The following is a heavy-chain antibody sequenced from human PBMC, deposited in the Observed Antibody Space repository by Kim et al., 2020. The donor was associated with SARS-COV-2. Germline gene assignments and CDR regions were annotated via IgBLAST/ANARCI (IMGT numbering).Heavy chain of an antibody. D-gene: IGHD2-2*01. CDR3: AKDPVPAAISGDDSGWFDP. Sequence: GGSLRLSCAASGFTFSSYAMSWVRQAPGKGLEWVSAISGSGGSTYYADSVKGRFTISRDNSKNTLYLQMNSLRAEDTAVYYCAKDPVPAAISGDDSGWFDPWGQGTLVTVSS. V-gene: IGHV3-23*01. CDR1: GFTFSSYA. J-gene: IGHJ5*02. CDR2: ISGSGGST.